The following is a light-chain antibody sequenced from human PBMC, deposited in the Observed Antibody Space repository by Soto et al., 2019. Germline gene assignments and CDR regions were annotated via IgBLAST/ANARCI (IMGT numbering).Light chain of an antibody. CDR2: GAS. V-gene: IGKV3D-15*01. J-gene: IGKJ5*01. CDR1: QSFSSSY. CDR3: HQYNNWPPIT. Sequence: EIVLTQSPGTLSVSVGERATLSCRASQSFSSSYLAWYQQKAVQAPRLLIYGASSTATDIPATFSGSGSGTEFTLTLSSLQPQDFAVSSCHQYNNWPPITFGQGTRLEIK.